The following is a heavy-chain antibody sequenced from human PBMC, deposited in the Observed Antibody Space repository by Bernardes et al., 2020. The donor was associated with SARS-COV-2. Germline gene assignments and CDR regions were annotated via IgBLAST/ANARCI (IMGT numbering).Heavy chain of an antibody. Sequence: SCKVSGYTLTELSMHWVRQAPGKGLEWVAVISYDGSNKYYADSVKGRFTISRDNSKNTLYLQMNSLRAEDTAVYYCASITGHFDYWGQGTLVTVSS. CDR3: ASITGHFDY. D-gene: IGHD3-10*01. CDR1: GYTLTELS. CDR2: ISYDGSNK. V-gene: IGHV3-30-3*01. J-gene: IGHJ4*02.